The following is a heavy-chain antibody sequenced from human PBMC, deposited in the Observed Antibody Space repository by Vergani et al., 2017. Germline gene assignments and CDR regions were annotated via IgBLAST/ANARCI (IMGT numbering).Heavy chain of an antibody. CDR1: GFTFRSYY. D-gene: IGHD3-10*01. CDR3: VRGVGSGNYYRNIV. Sequence: EVQLVESGGGLVQPGGSLRLSCAASGFTFRSYYMSWVRQAPGTGLECVANIKPDGSEKYYVDSVRGRFTISRDNTKNSMYLQMNSLRAEDTAVFYCVRGVGSGNYYRNIVWDQRSLVTVSS. J-gene: IGHJ4*02. CDR2: IKPDGSEK. V-gene: IGHV3-7*01.